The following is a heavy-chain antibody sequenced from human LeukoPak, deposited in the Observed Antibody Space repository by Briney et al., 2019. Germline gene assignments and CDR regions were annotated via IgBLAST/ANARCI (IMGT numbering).Heavy chain of an antibody. Sequence: SQTLSLTCTVSGGSISSGSYHWSWIRQPAGKGLEWIGRIYTSGSTNYNPSLKSRVTISVDTSKNQFSLKLSSVTAADTAVYYCASSFNGGYCSSTSCYNRFDYWGQGTLVTVFS. V-gene: IGHV4-61*02. CDR1: GGSISSGSYH. CDR2: IYTSGST. CDR3: ASSFNGGYCSSTSCYNRFDY. J-gene: IGHJ4*02. D-gene: IGHD2-2*02.